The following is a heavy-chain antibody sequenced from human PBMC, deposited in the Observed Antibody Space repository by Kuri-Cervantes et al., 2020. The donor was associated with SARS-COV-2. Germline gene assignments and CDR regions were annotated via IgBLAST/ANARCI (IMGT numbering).Heavy chain of an antibody. Sequence: GESLKISCAASGFTFSSYAMSWVRQAPGKGLEWVSAISGSGGSTYYADSVKGRFTISRDNSKSSLYLEMNSLRPEDTAVYYCAKVETASLDYWGQGTLVTVSS. CDR2: ISGSGGST. CDR3: AKVETASLDY. CDR1: GFTFSSYA. J-gene: IGHJ4*02. D-gene: IGHD3-3*01. V-gene: IGHV3-23*01.